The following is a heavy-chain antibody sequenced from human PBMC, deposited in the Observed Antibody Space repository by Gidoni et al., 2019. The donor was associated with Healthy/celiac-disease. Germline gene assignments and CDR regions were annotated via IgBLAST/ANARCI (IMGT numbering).Heavy chain of an antibody. V-gene: IGHV3-21*01. J-gene: IGHJ6*03. CDR1: ACTFRRHS. CDR3: ARKKLTHYYYYYMDV. CDR2: ISSSSSYI. Sequence: EVQLVESGGGLVKPGGSLRLSCPASACTFRRHSMNWVRQAPGKGLEWVSSISSSSSYIYYADSVKGRFTISRDNAKNSLYLQMNSLRAEDTAVYYCARKKLTHYYYYYMDVWGKGTTVTVSS. D-gene: IGHD2-15*01.